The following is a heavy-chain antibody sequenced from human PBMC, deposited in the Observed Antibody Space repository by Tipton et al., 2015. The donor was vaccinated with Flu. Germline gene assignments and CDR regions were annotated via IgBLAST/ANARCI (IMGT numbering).Heavy chain of an antibody. CDR2: IYYSGST. J-gene: IGHJ6*02. D-gene: IGHD6-19*01. Sequence: LVQPSETLSLTCTVSGGSISSSSYYWGWIRQPPGKGLEWIGSIYYSGSTYYNPSLKSRVTISVDTSKNQFSLKLSSVTAADTAVYYCARSIAVSMDVWGQGTTVTVSS. CDR3: ARSIAVSMDV. V-gene: IGHV4-39*07. CDR1: GGSISSSSYY.